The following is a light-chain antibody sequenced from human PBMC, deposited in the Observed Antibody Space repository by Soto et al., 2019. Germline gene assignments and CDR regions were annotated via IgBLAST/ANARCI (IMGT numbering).Light chain of an antibody. V-gene: IGKV3-20*01. J-gene: IGKJ1*01. CDR1: QSVSSNY. CDR2: GAS. CDR3: QQYGSSPPT. Sequence: EIVLTQSPGTLSLSPGERATLSCRASQSVSSNYLAWYQRKPGQAPRLLIYGASNRATGIPNGFRGSGSGTDFTLTITRLEREDVVVYYCQQYGSSPPTFGQGTKVEI.